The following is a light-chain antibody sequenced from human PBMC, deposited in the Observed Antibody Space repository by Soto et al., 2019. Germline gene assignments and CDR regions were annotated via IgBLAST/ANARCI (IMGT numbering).Light chain of an antibody. CDR2: EVT. CDR3: CSYAGCSTRGYV. V-gene: IGLV2-23*02. CDR1: SSDVGSYNL. J-gene: IGLJ1*01. Sequence: QSALTQPASVSESPGQSITISCTGTSSDVGSYNLVSWYQQHPGKAPKLVISEVTKRPSGVSHRFSGSKSGNTASLTISGLQAEDEADYYCCSYAGCSTRGYVFGSGTKVTVL.